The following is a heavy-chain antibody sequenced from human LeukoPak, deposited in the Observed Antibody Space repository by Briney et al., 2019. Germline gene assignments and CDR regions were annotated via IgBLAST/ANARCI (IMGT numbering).Heavy chain of an antibody. J-gene: IGHJ5*02. Sequence: SETLSLTCAVYGGSFSGYYWTWIRQPPGKGLEWIGGINHSGSTNYNPSLKSRVTISVDTSKSQFSLDLSSVTAADTAVYYCARGPLRGWFDPWGQGTLVTVSS. CDR1: GGSFSGYY. CDR2: INHSGST. D-gene: IGHD5-12*01. CDR3: ARGPLRGWFDP. V-gene: IGHV4-34*01.